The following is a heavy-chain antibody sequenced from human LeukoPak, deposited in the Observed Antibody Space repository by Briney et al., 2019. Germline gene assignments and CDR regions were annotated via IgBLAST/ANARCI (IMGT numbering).Heavy chain of an antibody. CDR3: AKIKHRIAAAGAYFDY. Sequence: GGALRLSCAASGFTFSSYAMSWVRQAPGEGLEWVSAISGSGGSTYYADSVKGRFTISRDNSKNMHSFQWNSLRAEDTAVSYCAKIKHRIAAAGAYFDYWGQGTLVTVSS. J-gene: IGHJ4*02. D-gene: IGHD6-13*01. V-gene: IGHV3-23*01. CDR2: ISGSGGST. CDR1: GFTFSSYA.